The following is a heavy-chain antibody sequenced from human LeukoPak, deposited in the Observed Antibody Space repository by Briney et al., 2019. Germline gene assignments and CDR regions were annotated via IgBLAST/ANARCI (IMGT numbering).Heavy chain of an antibody. CDR1: GFTFSSYW. CDR2: IKQDGSEK. Sequence: GGSLRLSCAAPGFTFSSYWMSWVRQAPGKGLEWVANIKQDGSEKYYVDSVKGRFTISRDNAKNSLYLQMNSLRAEDTAVYYCARVRYFDWLYFDYWGQGTLVTVSS. D-gene: IGHD3-9*01. V-gene: IGHV3-7*01. CDR3: ARVRYFDWLYFDY. J-gene: IGHJ4*02.